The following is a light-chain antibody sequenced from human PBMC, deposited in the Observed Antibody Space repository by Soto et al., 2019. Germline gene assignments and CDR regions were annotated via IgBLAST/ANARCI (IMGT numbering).Light chain of an antibody. CDR1: SSDVGSSNG. Sequence: QSVLTQPPSVSGSPGQSVTISCTGTSSDVGSSNGVSWYQQPPGTAPKLMIYDVINRPSGVPDRFSGSKSGNTASLTISGLQAEDDADYYCSSYTTSSTYVFGTGTKVTVL. CDR2: DVI. J-gene: IGLJ1*01. CDR3: SSYTTSSTYV. V-gene: IGLV2-18*02.